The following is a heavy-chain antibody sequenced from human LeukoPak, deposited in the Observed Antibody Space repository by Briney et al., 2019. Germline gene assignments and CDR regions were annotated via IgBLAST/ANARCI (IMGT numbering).Heavy chain of an antibody. CDR3: ARDLGAAAAGTDY. D-gene: IGHD6-13*01. V-gene: IGHV1-69*05. Sequence: SVTDSLKCSGCTFSIYAISWVRQAPAQGLEWMGGIIPIFSTANNSHKFQVRVTITTDESTSTDYMELSSLRSDDTAVYYGARDLGAAAAGTDYWGQGTLVTVSS. CDR2: IIPIFSTA. CDR1: GCTFSIYA. J-gene: IGHJ4*02.